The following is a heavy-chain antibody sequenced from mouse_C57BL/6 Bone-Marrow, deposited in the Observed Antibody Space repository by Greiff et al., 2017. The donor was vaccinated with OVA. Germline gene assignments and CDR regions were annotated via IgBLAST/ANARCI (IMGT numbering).Heavy chain of an antibody. CDR2: IRNKANNHAT. D-gene: IGHD2-1*01. V-gene: IGHV6-6*01. Sequence: EVQRVESGGGLVQPGGSMKLSCAASGFTFSDAWMDWVRQSPEKGLEWVAEIRNKANNHATYYAESVKGRFTISRDDSKSSVYLQMNSLRAEDTGIYYCTRRGGNNWFAYWGQGTLVTVSA. J-gene: IGHJ3*01. CDR3: TRRGGNNWFAY. CDR1: GFTFSDAW.